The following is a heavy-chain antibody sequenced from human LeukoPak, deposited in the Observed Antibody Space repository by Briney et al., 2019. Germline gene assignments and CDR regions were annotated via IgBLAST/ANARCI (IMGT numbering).Heavy chain of an antibody. CDR2: ISAYNGNT. CDR3: ARDGVRWELPSSFDI. J-gene: IGHJ3*02. D-gene: IGHD1-26*01. Sequence: ASVKVSCEASGYTFTSYGISWVRQTPGQGLEWMRWISAYNGNTNSAQKFQGIVTMTTDTSTSTAYMELTSLRSDDTAVYYCARDGVRWELPSSFDISGQGTMVTVSS. V-gene: IGHV1-18*01. CDR1: GYTFTSYG.